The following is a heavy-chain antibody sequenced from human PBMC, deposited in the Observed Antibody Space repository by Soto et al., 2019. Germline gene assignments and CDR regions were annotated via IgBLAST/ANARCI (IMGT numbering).Heavy chain of an antibody. CDR1: GFTFSSYS. Sequence: GGSLRLSCAASGFTFSSYSMNWVRQAPGKGLEWVSYISSSSSTIYYADSVKGRFTISRDNAKNSLYLQMNSLRDEDTAVYYCAKVLGLAVAGFDDGFDVWGQGTVVTVSS. J-gene: IGHJ3*01. V-gene: IGHV3-48*02. D-gene: IGHD6-19*01. CDR2: ISSSSSTI. CDR3: AKVLGLAVAGFDDGFDV.